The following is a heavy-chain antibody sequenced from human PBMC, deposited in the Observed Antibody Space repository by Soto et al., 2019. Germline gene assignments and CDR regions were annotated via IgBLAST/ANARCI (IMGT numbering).Heavy chain of an antibody. Sequence: SETLSLTCPVSGGSISSSSYYWGWIRQPPGKVLEWIGSIYYSGSTYYNPSLKSRVTISVDTSKNQFSLKLSSVTAADTAVYYCARQSAEYYGMDVWGQGTTVTVSS. CDR3: ARQSAEYYGMDV. V-gene: IGHV4-39*01. CDR1: GGSISSSSYY. CDR2: IYYSGST. J-gene: IGHJ6*02.